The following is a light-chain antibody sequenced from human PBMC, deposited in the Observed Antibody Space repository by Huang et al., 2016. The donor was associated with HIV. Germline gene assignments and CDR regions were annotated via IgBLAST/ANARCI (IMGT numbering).Light chain of an antibody. CDR1: RNVFYSSNSKNY. CDR2: GAS. V-gene: IGKV4-1*01. Sequence: DILMTQSPDFLAVSLGERATINCKSSRNVFYSSNSKNYLAWYQQKPGQPPKRLIHGASTRESGVPDRFSGGGSGTDFTLTISSLQAEDVAIYYCQQYYTSPFTFGPGTKVDIQ. CDR3: QQYYTSPFT. J-gene: IGKJ3*01.